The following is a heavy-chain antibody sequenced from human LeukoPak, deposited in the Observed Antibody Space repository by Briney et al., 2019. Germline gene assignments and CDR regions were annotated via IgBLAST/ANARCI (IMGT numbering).Heavy chain of an antibody. CDR1: GFTVSSNY. D-gene: IGHD2-2*01. V-gene: IGHV3-66*01. CDR3: ARELGGYCSSTSCSSDY. Sequence: PGGSLRLSCAASGFTVSSNYMSWVRQAPGKGLEWVSVIYSGGSTYYADSVKGRFTISRDNSKNTLYLQMNSLRAEDTAVYYCARELGGYCSSTSCSSDYWGQGTLVTVSS. CDR2: IYSGGST. J-gene: IGHJ4*02.